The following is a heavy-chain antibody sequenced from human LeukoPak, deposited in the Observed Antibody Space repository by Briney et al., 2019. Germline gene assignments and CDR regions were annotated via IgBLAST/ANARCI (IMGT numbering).Heavy chain of an antibody. CDR2: INHSGST. V-gene: IGHV4-34*01. CDR1: GASFSGYY. J-gene: IGHJ6*04. CDR3: ARAQGYCSSTSCYFYYYYGMDV. Sequence: PSETLSLTCAVYGASFSGYYWSWIRQPPGKGLEWIGEINHSGSTNYNPSLKSRVTISVDTSKNQFSLKLSSVTAADTAVYYCARAQGYCSSTSCYFYYYYGMDVWGKGTTVTVSS. D-gene: IGHD2-2*01.